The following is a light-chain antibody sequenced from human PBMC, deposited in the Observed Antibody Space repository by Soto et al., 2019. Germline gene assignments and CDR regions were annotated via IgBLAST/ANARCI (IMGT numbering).Light chain of an antibody. CDR3: QQYGNSPPGT. Sequence: ETVLTQSPGTLYFSPGERATLSCRASQSVGNSHVAWYQQRRGLPPRLLIYGASNRATGIPDRFSGSGSGADFTLTISRLEPEVFAVYFCQQYGNSPPGTFGQGTRL. J-gene: IGKJ5*01. CDR2: GAS. V-gene: IGKV3-20*01. CDR1: QSVGNSH.